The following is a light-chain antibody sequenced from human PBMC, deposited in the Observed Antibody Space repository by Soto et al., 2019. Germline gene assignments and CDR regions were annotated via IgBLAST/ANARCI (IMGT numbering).Light chain of an antibody. CDR3: SSYAGSNKGV. J-gene: IGLJ2*01. Sequence: QSALTQPPSASGSPGQSVTISCTGTSSDVGGFNYVSWYQHHPGKAPKLMIYEVSKRPSGVPDRFSGSKSGNTASLTVSGLQAEDEAVYYCSSYAGSNKGVFGGGTKLTVL. CDR2: EVS. CDR1: SSDVGGFNY. V-gene: IGLV2-8*01.